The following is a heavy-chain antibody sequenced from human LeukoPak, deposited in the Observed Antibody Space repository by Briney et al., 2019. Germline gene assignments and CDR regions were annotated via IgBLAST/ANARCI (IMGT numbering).Heavy chain of an antibody. J-gene: IGHJ3*02. CDR3: ATNIIAGATTHGAFDI. CDR2: IYTSGST. Sequence: SETLSLTCTVSGGSISSSSYYWGWIRQPAGKGLEWIGRIYTSGSTNYNPSLKSRVTMSVDTSKNQFSLKLSSVTAADTAVYYCATNIIAGATTHGAFDIWGQGTMVTVSS. CDR1: GGSISSSSYY. D-gene: IGHD1-26*01. V-gene: IGHV4-61*02.